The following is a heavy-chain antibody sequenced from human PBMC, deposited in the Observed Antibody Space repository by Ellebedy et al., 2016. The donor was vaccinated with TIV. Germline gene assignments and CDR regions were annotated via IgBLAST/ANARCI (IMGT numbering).Heavy chain of an antibody. CDR3: ARQFDQPAR. CDR2: ISSRSVYI. J-gene: IGHJ4*02. D-gene: IGHD3-9*01. V-gene: IGHV3-21*01. CDR1: GFTFNIYS. Sequence: GESLKISCAVSGFTFNIYSMNWVRQAPGKGLEWVASISSRSVYIYYADSVKGRFTISRDNAKNTVFLEMNSLRVDDTAVYYCARQFDQPARWGQGTLVTVSS.